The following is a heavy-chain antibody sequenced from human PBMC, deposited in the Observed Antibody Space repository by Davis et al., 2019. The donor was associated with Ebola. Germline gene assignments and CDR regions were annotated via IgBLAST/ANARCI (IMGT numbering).Heavy chain of an antibody. CDR1: GYTFTSYY. Sequence: ASVKVSCKASGYTFTSYYLHWVRQAPGQGLEWMGIINPSGGSTSYAQKFQGRVTMTRDTSTSTVYMELSSLRSEDTAVYYCARDRRPPEAHYYYYYYMDVWGKGTTVTVSS. CDR2: INPSGGST. V-gene: IGHV1-46*01. CDR3: ARDRRPPEAHYYYYYYMDV. J-gene: IGHJ6*03.